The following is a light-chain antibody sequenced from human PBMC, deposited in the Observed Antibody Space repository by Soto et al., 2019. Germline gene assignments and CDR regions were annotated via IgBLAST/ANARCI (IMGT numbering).Light chain of an antibody. V-gene: IGLV2-14*01. Sequence: QSALTQPASVSGSPGQSITISCSGTSNDVGGYDYVSWYQQHPDKAPKLVIYEVSNRPSWVSNRFSGSKSGNTASLTISGLQPEDEADYYCNSYTSSSTLVFGGGTKLTVL. CDR3: NSYTSSSTLV. CDR1: SNDVGGYDY. J-gene: IGLJ2*01. CDR2: EVS.